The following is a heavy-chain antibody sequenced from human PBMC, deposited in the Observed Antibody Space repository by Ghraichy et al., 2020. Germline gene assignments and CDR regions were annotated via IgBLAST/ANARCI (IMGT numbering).Heavy chain of an antibody. Sequence: GSLSLTCAVYGGSFSGYYWSWIRQPPGKGLEWIGEINHSGSTNYNPSLKSRVTISVDTSKNQFSLKLSSVTAADTAVYYCASRSSGYYYYYYGMDVWGQGTTVTVSS. CDR2: INHSGST. CDR3: ASRSSGYYYYYYGMDV. J-gene: IGHJ6*02. V-gene: IGHV4-34*01. D-gene: IGHD3-22*01. CDR1: GGSFSGYY.